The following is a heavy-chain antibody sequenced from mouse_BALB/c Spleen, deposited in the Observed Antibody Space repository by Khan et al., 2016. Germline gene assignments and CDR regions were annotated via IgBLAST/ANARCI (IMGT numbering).Heavy chain of an antibody. V-gene: IGHV2-5*01. CDR2: IWRGGST. CDR3: AKANWDVIYYYAMDY. J-gene: IGHJ4*01. Sequence: QVQLKQSGPGLVQPSQSLSITCTVSGFSLTSYGVHWVRQSPGKGLEWLGVIWRGGSTDYNAAFMSRLSITKDNSKSQVFFQMNSLQADDTAIYYGAKANWDVIYYYAMDYWGQGTSVTVSS. CDR1: GFSLTSYG. D-gene: IGHD4-1*01.